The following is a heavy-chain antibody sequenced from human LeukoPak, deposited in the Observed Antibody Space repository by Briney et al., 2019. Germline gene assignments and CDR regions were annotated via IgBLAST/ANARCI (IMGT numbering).Heavy chain of an antibody. D-gene: IGHD4-23*01. CDR1: GFTFISYW. CDR3: TSHDYGGSDAFDI. Sequence: PGGSLRLSCTASGFTTASGFTFISYWMHWVRQAPGKGLVWVSRINNDGSSTRYADSVKGRFTISRDNAKNTLYLQMNSLRAEDTAVYYCTSHDYGGSDAFDIWGQGTMVTVSS. J-gene: IGHJ3*02. V-gene: IGHV3-74*01. CDR2: INNDGSST.